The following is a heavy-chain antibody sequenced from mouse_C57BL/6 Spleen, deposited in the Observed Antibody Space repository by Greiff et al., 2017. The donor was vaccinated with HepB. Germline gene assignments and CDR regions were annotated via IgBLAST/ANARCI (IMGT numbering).Heavy chain of an antibody. V-gene: IGHV1-55*01. J-gene: IGHJ4*01. Sequence: QVQLKQPGAELVKPGASVKMSCKASGYTFTSYWITWVKQRPGQGLEWIGDIYPGSGSTNYNEKFKSKATLTVDTSSSTAYMQLSSLTSEDSAVYYCARRSYGYAMDYWGQGTSVTVSS. CDR2: IYPGSGST. CDR3: ARRSYGYAMDY. D-gene: IGHD1-1*01. CDR1: GYTFTSYW.